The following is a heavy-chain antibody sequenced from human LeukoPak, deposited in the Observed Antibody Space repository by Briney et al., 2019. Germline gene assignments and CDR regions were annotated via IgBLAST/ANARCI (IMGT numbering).Heavy chain of an antibody. J-gene: IGHJ3*02. Sequence: PSETLSLTCTVSGGSISSYYWSWIRQPPGKGLEWIGYIYYSGSTNYNPSLKSRVTISVDTSKNQFSLKLSSVTAADTAVYYCARDKQPLTGDDAFDIWGQGTMVTVSS. CDR2: IYYSGST. D-gene: IGHD1-20*01. V-gene: IGHV4-59*01. CDR3: ARDKQPLTGDDAFDI. CDR1: GGSISSYY.